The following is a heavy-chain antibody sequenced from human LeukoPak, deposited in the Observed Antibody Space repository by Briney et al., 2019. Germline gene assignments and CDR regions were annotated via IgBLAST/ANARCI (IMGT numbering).Heavy chain of an antibody. V-gene: IGHV4-34*01. CDR2: INHSGST. CDR1: GGPFSGYY. CDR3: ARGWGGAAAGNFDY. D-gene: IGHD6-13*01. J-gene: IGHJ4*02. Sequence: PSETLSLTCAVYGGPFSGYYWSWIRQPPGKGLEWIGEINHSGSTNYNPSLKSRVTISVDTSKNQFSLKLSSMTAADTAVYYCARGWGGAAAGNFDYWGQGTLVTVSS.